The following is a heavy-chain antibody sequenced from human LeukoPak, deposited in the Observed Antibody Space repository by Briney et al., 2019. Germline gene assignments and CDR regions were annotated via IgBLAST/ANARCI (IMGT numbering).Heavy chain of an antibody. D-gene: IGHD6-19*01. V-gene: IGHV3-23*01. Sequence: GGSLRLSCAASGFTFSNAWMSWVRQAPGKGLEWVSAISGSGGSTYYADSVKGRFTISRDNSKNTLYLQMNSLRAEDTAVYYCAKLRLYSSVWYYFDYWGQGTLVTVSS. CDR1: GFTFSNAW. CDR3: AKLRLYSSVWYYFDY. CDR2: ISGSGGST. J-gene: IGHJ4*02.